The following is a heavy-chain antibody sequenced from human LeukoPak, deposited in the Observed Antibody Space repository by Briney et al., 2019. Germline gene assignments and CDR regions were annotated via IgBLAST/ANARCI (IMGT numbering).Heavy chain of an antibody. CDR2: IESKTDGGTT. Sequence: GGSLRLSCTASGFTFVDYAMSWFRQAPGKGLEWVGRIESKTDGGTTDYAAPVKGRFTISRDDSTNTLYLQMNSLKSEDTAVYYCTTYGSGRKFDYWGQGILVTVSS. CDR3: TTYGSGRKFDY. D-gene: IGHD3-10*01. CDR1: GFTFVDYA. V-gene: IGHV3-15*04. J-gene: IGHJ4*02.